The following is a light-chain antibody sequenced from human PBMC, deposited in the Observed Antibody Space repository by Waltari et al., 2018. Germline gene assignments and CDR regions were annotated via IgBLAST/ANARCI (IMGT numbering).Light chain of an antibody. CDR3: QQYYSRRT. CDR2: WAA. Sequence: DIVMTQSPESLAVSLGERATINCKSSQSLLYYSNDKNYLAWYQQKPGQPPKLLIYWAATRQSGVPDRFSGSGSGTDFTLTISSLQAEDVAVYYCQQYYSRRTFGQGTKVE. CDR1: QSLLYYSNDKNY. J-gene: IGKJ1*01. V-gene: IGKV4-1*01.